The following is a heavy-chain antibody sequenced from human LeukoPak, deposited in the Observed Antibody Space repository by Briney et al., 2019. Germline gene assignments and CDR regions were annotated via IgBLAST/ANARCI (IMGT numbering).Heavy chain of an antibody. D-gene: IGHD6-6*01. CDR3: ASSMYSSSSPDY. J-gene: IGHJ4*02. CDR1: GGSISSYY. CDR2: IYYSGST. Sequence: PSETLSLTCTVSGGSISSYYWSWIRQPPGKGLEWIGYIYYSGSTSYNPSLKSRVTISVDTSKNQFSLKLSSVTAADTAVYYCASSMYSSSSPDYWGQGTLVTVSS. V-gene: IGHV4-59*01.